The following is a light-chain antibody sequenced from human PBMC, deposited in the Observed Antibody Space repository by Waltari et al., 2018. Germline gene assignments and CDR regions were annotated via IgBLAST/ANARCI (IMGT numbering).Light chain of an antibody. Sequence: QSALTQPPSVSGSPGQSVTISCTGTSSDVGAYNYVSWYQQHPGKAPKLMIYDVSKRPSGVPDRFSGSKSGNTASLTISGLQGEDEADCYCCSYAGSYTYVFGTGTKVTVL. CDR1: SSDVGAYNY. CDR3: CSYAGSYTYV. V-gene: IGLV2-11*01. CDR2: DVS. J-gene: IGLJ1*01.